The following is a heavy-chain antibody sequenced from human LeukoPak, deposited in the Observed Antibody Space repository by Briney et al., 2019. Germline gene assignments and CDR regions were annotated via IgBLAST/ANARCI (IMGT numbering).Heavy chain of an antibody. J-gene: IGHJ4*02. CDR2: VSSDGSNK. CDR1: GFTFSNYA. D-gene: IGHD3-22*01. Sequence: PRGSLRLSCEASGFTFSNYAMHWVRQAPGKGLEWVAVVSSDGSNKDYADSVKGRFTMSRDNSKNTLYLQMNSLRAEDTAVYYCASDSSEYYSTPLGYWGQGTLVTVSS. CDR3: ASDSSEYYSTPLGY. V-gene: IGHV3-30*03.